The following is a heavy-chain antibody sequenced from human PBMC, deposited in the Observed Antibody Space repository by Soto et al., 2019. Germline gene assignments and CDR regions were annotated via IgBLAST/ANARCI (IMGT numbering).Heavy chain of an antibody. CDR2: IFYSGST. J-gene: IGHJ5*01. D-gene: IGHD3-10*02. CDR3: ASMIGDPVLSFDS. V-gene: IGHV4-59*01. Sequence: QVQLQESGPGLVKPSETLSLTCTVSCGSISSYYWSWIRQPPGKGLEWIGFIFYSGSTSYNPSLKSRVTISIDTSEYQFSLKLNSVTAADTAVYYCASMIGDPVLSFDSWGQGTLVAVSS. CDR1: CGSISSYY.